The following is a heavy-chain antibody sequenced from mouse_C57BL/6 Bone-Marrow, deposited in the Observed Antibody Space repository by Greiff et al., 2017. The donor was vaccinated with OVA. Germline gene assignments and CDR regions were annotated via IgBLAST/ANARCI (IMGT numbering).Heavy chain of an antibody. J-gene: IGHJ2*01. CDR1: GYTFTSYW. CDR2: IHPNSGST. V-gene: IGHV1-64*01. D-gene: IGHD2-1*01. Sequence: VQLQQSGTVLARPGASVKMSCKTSGYTFTSYWMHWVKQRPGQGLEWIGMIHPNSGSTNYNEKFKSKATLTVDKSSSTAYMQLSSLTSEDSAVYYCARIVHYGNSYYFDYWGQGTTLTVSS. CDR3: ARIVHYGNSYYFDY.